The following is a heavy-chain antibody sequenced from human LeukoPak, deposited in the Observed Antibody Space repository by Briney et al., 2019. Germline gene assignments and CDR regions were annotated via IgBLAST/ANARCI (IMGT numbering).Heavy chain of an antibody. CDR3: AKDRRYSSSWYVWYLQH. CDR2: ISGSGGST. CDR1: RFTFTSYA. V-gene: IGHV3-23*01. D-gene: IGHD6-13*01. J-gene: IGHJ1*01. Sequence: VGSLRLSCAASRFTFTSYAMSWVRQAPGKGLEWGSAISGSGGSTYYADSVKGRFTIPSDYSKTNTYLQMNSLRAEDTAVYYCAKDRRYSSSWYVWYLQHWGQGNLVSVSS.